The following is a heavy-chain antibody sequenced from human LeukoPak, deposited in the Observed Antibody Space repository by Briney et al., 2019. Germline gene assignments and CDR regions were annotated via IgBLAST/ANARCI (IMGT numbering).Heavy chain of an antibody. J-gene: IGHJ3*02. V-gene: IGHV7-4-1*02. CDR2: INTNTGNP. D-gene: IGHD5-18*01. CDR1: GYTFTSYA. CDR3: ASTEVQLWFRDAFDI. Sequence: EASVNVSCKASGYTFTSYAMNWVRQAPGQGLEWMGWINTNTGNPTYAQGFTGRFVFSLDTSVSTAYLQISSLKAEDTAVYYCASTEVQLWFRDAFDIWGQGTMVTVSS.